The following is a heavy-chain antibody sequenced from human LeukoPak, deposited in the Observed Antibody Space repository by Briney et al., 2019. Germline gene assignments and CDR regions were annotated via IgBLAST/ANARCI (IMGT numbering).Heavy chain of an antibody. CDR2: ISGRYTS. V-gene: IGHV3-23*01. CDR3: AKSKEDCCGSFDP. CDR1: GFTFSSYA. D-gene: IGHD2-15*01. J-gene: IGHJ5*02. Sequence: GGSLRLSCAASGFTFSSYAMSGVRQAPGKGLEWVSAISGRYTSYYGDSVKGRVTIARDNSKNTRYLQMNSLRAEDTALYYCAKSKEDCCGSFDPWGQGTLVTVSS.